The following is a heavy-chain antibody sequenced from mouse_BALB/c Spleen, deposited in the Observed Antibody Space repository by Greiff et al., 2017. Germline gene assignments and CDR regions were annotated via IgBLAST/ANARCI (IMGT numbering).Heavy chain of an antibody. Sequence: EVQLHQSGPELVKPGASVKMSCKASGYTFTSYVMHWVKQKPGQGLEWIGYINPYNDGTKYNEKFKGKATLTSDKSSSTAYMELSSLTSEDSAVYYCAREGDYGRSRYAMDDWGQGTSVTVAS. J-gene: IGHJ4*01. CDR1: GYTFTSYV. D-gene: IGHD1-1*01. CDR3: AREGDYGRSRYAMDD. V-gene: IGHV1-14*01. CDR2: INPYNDGT.